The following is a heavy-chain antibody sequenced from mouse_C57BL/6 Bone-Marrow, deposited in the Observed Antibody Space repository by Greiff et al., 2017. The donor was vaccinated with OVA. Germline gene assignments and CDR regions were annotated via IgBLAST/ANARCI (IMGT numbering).Heavy chain of an antibody. CDR2: IDPSDSYT. D-gene: IGHD1-1*01. CDR3: ARKGYYYLWYFDG. J-gene: IGHJ1*03. Sequence: VQLQQSGAELVMPGASVKLSCKASGYTFTSYWMHWVKQRPGQGLEWIGEIDPSDSYTNYNQKFKGKSTLTVDKSSSTAYMQLSSLTSEDSAVYYCARKGYYYLWYFDGWGTGTTVTVSS. V-gene: IGHV1-69*01. CDR1: GYTFTSYW.